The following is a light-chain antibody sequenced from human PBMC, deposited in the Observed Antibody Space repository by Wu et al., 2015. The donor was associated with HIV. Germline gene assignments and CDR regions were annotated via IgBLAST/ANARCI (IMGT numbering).Light chain of an antibody. J-gene: IGKJ2*01. CDR1: QRVSTF. CDR3: QQRSNWPYT. CDR2: GAS. Sequence: SSTGRRATLSCRASQRVSTFVAWYQHRPGQAPRLVIYGASNRATGIPARFSGSGSETDFTLTISSLEPEDFAVYYCQQRSNWPYTFGQGTKVEIK. V-gene: IGKV3-11*01.